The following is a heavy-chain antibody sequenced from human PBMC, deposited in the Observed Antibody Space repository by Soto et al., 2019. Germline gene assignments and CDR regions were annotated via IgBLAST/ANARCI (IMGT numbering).Heavy chain of an antibody. CDR1: GFTFSSYA. D-gene: IGHD4-4*01. CDR3: AKDESRRNRMYFDL. J-gene: IGHJ2*01. CDR2: ISGSGGST. Sequence: EVQLLESGGGLVQPWGSLRLSCAASGFTFSSYAMYWVRQAPGKGLEWVSVISGSGGSTYYADSVKGRFTISRDNSKSTLYLQMNSLRAEDTAVYYCAKDESRRNRMYFDLWGRCTLVTVSS. V-gene: IGHV3-23*01.